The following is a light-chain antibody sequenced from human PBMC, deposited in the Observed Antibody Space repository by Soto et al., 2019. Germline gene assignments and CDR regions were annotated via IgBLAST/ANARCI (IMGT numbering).Light chain of an antibody. CDR3: QQLNTFPPFIT. V-gene: IGKV1-9*01. Sequence: GDRVTITCRASQGIRSYLAWYQQRPGKAPELLIYGASTLRPGGASRFSGSGSGTEFTLTISSLQPEDFATYFCQQLNTFPPFITFGPGTKVDIK. CDR2: GAS. CDR1: QGIRSY. J-gene: IGKJ3*01.